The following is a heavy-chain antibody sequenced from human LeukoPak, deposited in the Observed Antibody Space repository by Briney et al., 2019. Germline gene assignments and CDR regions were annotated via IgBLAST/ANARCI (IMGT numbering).Heavy chain of an antibody. CDR1: GGSINSGDYF. CDR2: IFYTGST. V-gene: IGHV4-31*03. D-gene: IGHD3-9*01. CDR3: ARLYDILTGYPYYFDY. Sequence: SQPLSLTCTVSGGSINSGDYFCSWIRQHPGKGLEWIGYIFYTGSTYYNPSLKSRVSISVDTSRNQFSLKLSSVTAADTAVYYCARLYDILTGYPYYFDYWGQRTLVTVSS. J-gene: IGHJ4*02.